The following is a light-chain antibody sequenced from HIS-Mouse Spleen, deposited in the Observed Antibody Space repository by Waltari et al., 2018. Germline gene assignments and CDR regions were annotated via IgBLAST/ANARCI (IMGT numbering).Light chain of an antibody. CDR1: RSNTVSHY. V-gene: IGLV1-47*01. J-gene: IGLJ7*02. CDR2: RNN. CDR3: AAWDDSLSGAV. Sequence: QSVLTQPPSASGTLGLRVTITCSGSRSNTVSHYLYWYQQLPGQPPKLSLYRNNPRPSGVPDRFSGSKSGTSASLAISGLRSEDEADYYCAAWDDSLSGAVFGGGTQLTAL.